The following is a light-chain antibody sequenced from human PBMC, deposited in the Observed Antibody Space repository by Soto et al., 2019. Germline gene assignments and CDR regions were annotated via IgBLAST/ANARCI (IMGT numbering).Light chain of an antibody. CDR3: QSYDRSLRACV. Sequence: QPVLTQPPSVSGAPGQRVTIFCTGSTSNIGADYHVHWYRQLPGTAPRLLIYGNSNRPSGVPDRFSGSKSGTSASLAITGLQAEDEADYYCQSYDRSLRACVFGTGTKLTVL. CDR2: GNS. J-gene: IGLJ1*01. V-gene: IGLV1-40*01. CDR1: TSNIGADYH.